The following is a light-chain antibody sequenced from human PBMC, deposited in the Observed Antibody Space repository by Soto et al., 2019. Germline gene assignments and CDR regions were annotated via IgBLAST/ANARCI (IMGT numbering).Light chain of an antibody. CDR3: QQRNSWPPIT. J-gene: IGKJ5*01. Sequence: SPGERATLSCSASQNVANYLDWYQQKPGQAPRLLIYDASSRASGVPARFSGSGSGTDFTLTISSLEPEDFALYYCQQRNSWPPITFGQGTRLEIK. CDR2: DAS. CDR1: QNVANY. V-gene: IGKV3-11*01.